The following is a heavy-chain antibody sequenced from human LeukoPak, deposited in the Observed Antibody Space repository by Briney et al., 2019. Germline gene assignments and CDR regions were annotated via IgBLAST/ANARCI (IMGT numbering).Heavy chain of an antibody. V-gene: IGHV3-74*01. Sequence: GGSLRLSCAGSGSTFRDYWIHWVRQPPGKGLVWVSHIDNDGHNSTYADSVKGRFTISRDNSKNTLYLQMNSLRAEDTAVYYCAMQPMVRGVIMDVWGKGTTVTVSS. CDR2: IDNDGHNS. CDR3: AMQPMVRGVIMDV. CDR1: GSTFRDYW. D-gene: IGHD3-10*01. J-gene: IGHJ6*03.